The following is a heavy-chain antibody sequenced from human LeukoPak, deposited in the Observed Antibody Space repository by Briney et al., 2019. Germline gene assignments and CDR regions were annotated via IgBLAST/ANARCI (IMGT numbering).Heavy chain of an antibody. CDR1: GFTFGDYA. V-gene: IGHV3-49*03. CDR3: TRDPPFWCSSTSCYHYGFDY. CDR2: IRSKAYGGTT. J-gene: IGHJ4*02. Sequence: GGSLRLSCTASGFTFGDYAMSWFRQAPGKGLEGVGFIRSKAYGGTTEYAASVKGRFPISRDDSKSIAYLQMNSLKTEDTAVYYCTRDPPFWCSSTSCYHYGFDYWGQGTLVTVSS. D-gene: IGHD2-2*01.